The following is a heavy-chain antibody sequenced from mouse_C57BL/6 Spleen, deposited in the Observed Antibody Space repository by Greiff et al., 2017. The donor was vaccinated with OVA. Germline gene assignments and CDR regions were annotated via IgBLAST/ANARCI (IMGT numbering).Heavy chain of an antibody. CDR1: GYTFTSYW. V-gene: IGHV1-69*01. CDR3: ARWLRHFDY. J-gene: IGHJ2*01. Sequence: QVQLQQPGAEFVMPGASVKLSCKASGYTFTSYWMHWVKQRPGQGLEWIGEIDPSDSYTNYNQKFKGKSTLTVDKSSSTAYMQLSSLTSEDSAVYYCARWLRHFDYWGQGTTLTVSS. D-gene: IGHD2-2*01. CDR2: IDPSDSYT.